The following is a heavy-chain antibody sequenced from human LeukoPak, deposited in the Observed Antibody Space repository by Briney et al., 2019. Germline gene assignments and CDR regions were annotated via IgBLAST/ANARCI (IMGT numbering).Heavy chain of an antibody. CDR2: IYYSGST. V-gene: IGHV4-30-4*01. CDR1: GGSFSGYY. CDR3: ARATMVRGVPIPSFDY. Sequence: SETLSLTCAVYGGSFSGYYWSWIRQPPRKGLEWIGYIYYSGSTYYNPSLKSRVTISVDTSKNQFSLKLSSVTAADTAVYYCARATMVRGVPIPSFDYWGQGTLGTVSS. J-gene: IGHJ4*02. D-gene: IGHD3-10*01.